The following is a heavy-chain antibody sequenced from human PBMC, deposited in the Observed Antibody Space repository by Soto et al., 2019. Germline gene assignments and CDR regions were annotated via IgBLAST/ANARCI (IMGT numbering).Heavy chain of an antibody. J-gene: IGHJ4*02. V-gene: IGHV1-18*01. Sequence: ASVKVSCRASGYTFTSYGIIWVRQAPGQGLEWMGWISAYNGNTNYAQKLQGRVTMTTDTSTSTAYMELRSLRSDDTAVYYCARDGSIADYFDYWGQGTLVTVSS. CDR1: GYTFTSYG. D-gene: IGHD6-6*01. CDR2: ISAYNGNT. CDR3: ARDGSIADYFDY.